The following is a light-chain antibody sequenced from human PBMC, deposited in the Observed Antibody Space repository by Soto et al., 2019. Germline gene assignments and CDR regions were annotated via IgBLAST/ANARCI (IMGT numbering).Light chain of an antibody. J-gene: IGKJ1*01. V-gene: IGKV3-20*01. Sequence: EIVLTQSPGTLSLSPGERATLSCRASQSVSSSYLAWYQQKPGQAPRLLIYGASSRATGIPDRFSGSGSGTDFTLTISRLVPEDFAVYYCHQYGSSITFGQGTKVDIK. CDR1: QSVSSSY. CDR2: GAS. CDR3: HQYGSSIT.